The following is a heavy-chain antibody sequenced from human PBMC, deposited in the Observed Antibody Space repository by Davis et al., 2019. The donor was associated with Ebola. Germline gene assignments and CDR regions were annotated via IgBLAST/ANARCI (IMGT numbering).Heavy chain of an antibody. J-gene: IGHJ5*02. D-gene: IGHD2-2*01. V-gene: IGHV1-2*02. CDR1: GYTFTDSY. CDR2: NNPNNGDT. Sequence: ASVTVSRMAPGYTFTDSYIHWVRQAPGQGLEYMGWNNPNNGDTYYAPKFQGRVTLTRDTSISTAFMELSGLTSDDTADYYCARDLTGITCCSWGQGTLVTVSS. CDR3: ARDLTGITCCS.